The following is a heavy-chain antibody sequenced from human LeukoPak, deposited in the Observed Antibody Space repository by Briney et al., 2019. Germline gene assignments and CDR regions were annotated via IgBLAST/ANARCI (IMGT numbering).Heavy chain of an antibody. D-gene: IGHD5-12*01. CDR2: ISSSSSYI. V-gene: IGHV3-21*01. CDR1: GFTFSSYW. Sequence: PGGSLRLSCAASGFTFSSYWMSWVRQAPGKGLEWVSSISSSSSYIYYADSVKGRFTISRDNAKNSLYLQMNSLRAEDTAVYYCARDIVATNGGYWGQGTLVTVSS. CDR3: ARDIVATNGGY. J-gene: IGHJ4*02.